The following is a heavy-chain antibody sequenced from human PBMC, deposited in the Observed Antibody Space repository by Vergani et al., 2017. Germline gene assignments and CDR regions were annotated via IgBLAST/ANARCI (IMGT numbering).Heavy chain of an antibody. J-gene: IGHJ4*02. CDR3: ARSYYYDSSGHDY. D-gene: IGHD3-22*01. Sequence: QVQLQESGPGLVKPSETLSLTCTVSGGSISSYYWSWIRQPPGKGLEWIGYIYYSGSTNYNPSLKSRVTISVDTSKNQFSLKLSSVTAADTAVYYCARSYYYDSSGHDYWGQGTLVTVSS. V-gene: IGHV4-59*12. CDR2: IYYSGST. CDR1: GGSISSYY.